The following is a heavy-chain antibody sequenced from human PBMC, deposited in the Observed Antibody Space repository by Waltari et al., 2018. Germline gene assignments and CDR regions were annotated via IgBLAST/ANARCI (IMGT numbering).Heavy chain of an antibody. J-gene: IGHJ3*01. V-gene: IGHV4-61*09. D-gene: IGHD5-12*01. CDR3: ARADHRTYEYAFDV. Sequence: QLHLQESGPGLVTPSQNLSLTCTVSGGSISSGSHFWRWIRRPAGEGLEWIGYIYTSGVTAYNPSLKSRVTISAGTSKYQFSLKLSFVTAADTAIYYCARADHRTYEYAFDVWGQGTMVTVSS. CDR1: GGSISSGSHF. CDR2: IYTSGVT.